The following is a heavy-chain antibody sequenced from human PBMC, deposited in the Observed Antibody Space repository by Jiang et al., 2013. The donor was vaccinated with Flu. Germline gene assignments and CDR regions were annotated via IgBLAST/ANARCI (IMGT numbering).Heavy chain of an antibody. V-gene: IGHV4-34*01. J-gene: IGHJ6*02. CDR1: SGPFSGYY. CDR3: ARANYYGSGNYIYYYHYFGMDD. CDR2: INNSGST. Sequence: LLKPSETLSLTCAVYSGPFSGYYWSWIRQPPGKGLEWIGEINNSGSTNYNPSLKSRVTMSVDTSKNQFSLKLSSVTAADTAVYYCARANYYGSGNYIYYYHYFGMDDWGQGTTVTVSS. D-gene: IGHD3-10*01.